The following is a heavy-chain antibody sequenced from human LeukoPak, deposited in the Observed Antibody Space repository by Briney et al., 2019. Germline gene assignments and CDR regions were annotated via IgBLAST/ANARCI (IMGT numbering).Heavy chain of an antibody. Sequence: GESLEISCKGSGYSFTSYWIGWVRQLPGKGLEWMGIIYPGDSDTRYSPSFQGQVTISADKSISTAYLQWSSLKASDTAMYYCARLRFGELFNTGSLDWFDPWGQGTLVTVSS. CDR3: ARLRFGELFNTGSLDWFDP. V-gene: IGHV5-51*01. J-gene: IGHJ5*02. D-gene: IGHD3-10*01. CDR1: GYSFTSYW. CDR2: IYPGDSDT.